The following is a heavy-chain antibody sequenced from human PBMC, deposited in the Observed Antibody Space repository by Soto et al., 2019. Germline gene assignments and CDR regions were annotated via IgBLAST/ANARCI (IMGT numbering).Heavy chain of an antibody. CDR3: ARLHQRDLDIVTGYYRPEFDY. J-gene: IGHJ4*02. D-gene: IGHD3-9*01. CDR1: GYSFTTFW. Sequence: LKISCKGSGYSFTTFWIGWVRQMPGEGLEWMGIIYPRDSDTRYSPSFQDEVTMSAHKSISTAYLQWSSLKASDTGMYYCARLHQRDLDIVTGYYRPEFDYWGQGPMVTVSP. V-gene: IGHV5-51*01. CDR2: IYPRDSDT.